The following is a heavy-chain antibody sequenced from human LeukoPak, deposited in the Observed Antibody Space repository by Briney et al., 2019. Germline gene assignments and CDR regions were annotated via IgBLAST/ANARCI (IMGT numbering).Heavy chain of an antibody. CDR1: GGSISSGGYY. J-gene: IGHJ4*02. V-gene: IGHV4-31*03. Sequence: SQTLSLTCTVSGGSISSGGYYWSWIRQHPGKGLEWIGYIYYSGSTYYNPSLKSRVTISVDTSKNQFSLKLSSVTAADTAVYYCARVGQAICSSTSCYVGEVDYWGQGTLVTVSS. CDR3: ARVGQAICSSTSCYVGEVDY. CDR2: IYYSGST. D-gene: IGHD2-2*01.